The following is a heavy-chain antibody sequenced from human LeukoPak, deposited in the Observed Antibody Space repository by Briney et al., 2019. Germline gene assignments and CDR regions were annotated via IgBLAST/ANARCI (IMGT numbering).Heavy chain of an antibody. Sequence: GGSLRLSCETSGFSFTESDMAWIRQAPGKGLEWVGRIKSKTDGGTTDYAAPVKGRFTISRDDSKNTLYLQMNSLKTEDTAVYYCTTDELIVGALSFDYWGQGTLVTVSS. CDR3: TTDELIVGALSFDY. J-gene: IGHJ4*02. V-gene: IGHV3-15*01. CDR2: IKSKTDGGTT. CDR1: GFSFTESD. D-gene: IGHD1-26*01.